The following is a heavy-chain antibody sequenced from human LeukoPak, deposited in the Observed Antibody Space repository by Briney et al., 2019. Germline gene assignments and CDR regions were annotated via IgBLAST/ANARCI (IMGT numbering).Heavy chain of an antibody. Sequence: GGSLRLSCAASGFTFSSHVMSWVRQAPGKGLEWVSTITGGGDSTYYADSVKGRFSISRDNSKNTLYLQMNSLRAEDTAVYYCAKREYYYGSGSSYYFDSWGQGALVPVSS. CDR3: AKREYYYGSGSSYYFDS. D-gene: IGHD3-10*01. CDR1: GFTFSSHV. J-gene: IGHJ4*02. V-gene: IGHV3-23*01. CDR2: ITGGGDST.